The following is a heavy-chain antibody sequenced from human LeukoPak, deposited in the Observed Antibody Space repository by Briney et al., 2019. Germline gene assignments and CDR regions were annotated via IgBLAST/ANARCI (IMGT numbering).Heavy chain of an antibody. Sequence: PGGSLRLSCAASGFTFSSYWMSWVRQAPGKGLEWVAIVKQDGSEKYYVDSVKGRFTISRDNAKNSLYLLMNSLRGEDTAVYYCALRRNFCFDYWGQGTLVTVSS. D-gene: IGHD3-3*01. CDR2: VKQDGSEK. CDR1: GFTFSSYW. V-gene: IGHV3-7*01. CDR3: ALRRNFCFDY. J-gene: IGHJ4*02.